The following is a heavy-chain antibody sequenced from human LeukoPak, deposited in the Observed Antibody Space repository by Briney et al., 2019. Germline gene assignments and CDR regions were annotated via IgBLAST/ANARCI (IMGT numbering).Heavy chain of an antibody. CDR3: AHQEYDNGWHPFQH. CDR2: INPNSGGT. J-gene: IGHJ1*01. D-gene: IGHD6-19*01. V-gene: IGHV1-2*06. CDR1: GYTFTGYY. Sequence: GASVKVSCKASGYTFTGYYMHWVRQAPGQGLEWMGRINPNSGGTNYAQKFQGRVTMTRDTSISTAYMELSRLRSDDTATYYCAHQEYDNGWHPFQHWGQGTLVTVSS.